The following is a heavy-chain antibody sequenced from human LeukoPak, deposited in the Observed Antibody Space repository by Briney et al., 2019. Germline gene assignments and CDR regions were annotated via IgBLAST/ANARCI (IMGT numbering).Heavy chain of an antibody. D-gene: IGHD3-22*01. CDR2: ISSSGSTI. V-gene: IGHV3-48*03. J-gene: IGHJ4*02. Sequence: GRSLRLSCAASGFTFSSYEMNWVRQAPGKGLEWVSYISSSGSTIYYADSVKGRFTISRDNAKNSLYLQMNSLRAEDTAVYYCARGVVAVLYYWGQGTLVTVSS. CDR1: GFTFSSYE. CDR3: ARGVVAVLYY.